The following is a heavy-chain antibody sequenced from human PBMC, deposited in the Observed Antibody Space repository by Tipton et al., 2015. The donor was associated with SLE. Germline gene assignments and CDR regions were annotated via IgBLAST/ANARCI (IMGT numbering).Heavy chain of an antibody. CDR1: GGSISSTIYY. CDR2: IYRTGDT. J-gene: IGHJ4*02. V-gene: IGHV4-39*07. D-gene: IGHD5-12*01. CDR3: AREKSGHGYFDS. Sequence: GLVKPSETLSLICTVSGGSISSTIYYWGWIRQPPGKGLEWIGKIYRTGDTFYSPSLRSRVTISVDTSKNQFSLRLISVTAADTAVYYCAREKSGHGYFDSWGQGSLVTVSS.